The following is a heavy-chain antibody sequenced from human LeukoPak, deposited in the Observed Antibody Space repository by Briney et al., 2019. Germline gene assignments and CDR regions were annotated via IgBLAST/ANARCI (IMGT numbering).Heavy chain of an antibody. CDR1: GYTFTSYY. Sequence: ASVKVSCKASGYTFTSYYMHWVRQAPGQELEWMGMISPSGGGTSYAQKFQGRVTMTRDTSTSTVYMELSSLRSEDTAVYYCARVTTPYYYYMDVWGKGTTVTVSS. CDR3: ARVTTPYYYYMDV. V-gene: IGHV1-46*03. J-gene: IGHJ6*03. D-gene: IGHD2-15*01. CDR2: ISPSGGGT.